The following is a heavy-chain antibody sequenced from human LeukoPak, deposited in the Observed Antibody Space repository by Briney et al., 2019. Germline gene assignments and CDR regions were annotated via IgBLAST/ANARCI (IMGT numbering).Heavy chain of an antibody. D-gene: IGHD3-10*01. V-gene: IGHV5-51*01. CDR3: ARHRERTMARRAFDS. J-gene: IGHJ4*02. Sequence: GESLKISCKGSGYRFTTSWIGWVRQMPGKGLELMGIIYPGDSETRYSPSFQGQVTFSVDTSTTTAYLQWSSLKASDTAIYYCARHRERTMARRAFDSWGQGTLVTVSS. CDR2: IYPGDSET. CDR1: GYRFTTSW.